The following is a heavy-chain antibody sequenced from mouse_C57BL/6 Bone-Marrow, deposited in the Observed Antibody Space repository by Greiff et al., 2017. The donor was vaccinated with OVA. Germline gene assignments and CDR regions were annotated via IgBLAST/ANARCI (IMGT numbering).Heavy chain of an antibody. CDR1: GYSITSGYD. D-gene: IGHD1-1*01. Sequence: EVKLEESGPGMVKPSQSLSLTCTVTGYSITSGYDWHWIRHFPGNKLEWMGYISYSGSTNHNPSLKSRISITHDTSKNHFFLKLNSVTTEDTATYYCARELRFYYFDYWGQGTTLTVSS. CDR2: ISYSGST. CDR3: ARELRFYYFDY. J-gene: IGHJ2*01. V-gene: IGHV3-1*01.